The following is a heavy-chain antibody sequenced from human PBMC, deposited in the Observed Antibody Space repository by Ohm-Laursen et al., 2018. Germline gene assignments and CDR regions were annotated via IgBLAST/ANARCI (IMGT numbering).Heavy chain of an antibody. CDR3: ATTLVDCSDGRCYEVGDGMDV. D-gene: IGHD2-15*01. V-gene: IGHV1-2*02. CDR1: GYTFTGYY. CDR2: INANSGGT. J-gene: IGHJ6*02. Sequence: GASVKVSCKASGYTFTGYYMHWVRQAPGQGLEWMGWINANSGGTNYAQKFQGRVTMTRDTSISTAYMEVSRLRSDDTAVYYCATTLVDCSDGRCYEVGDGMDVWGQGTTVAVSS.